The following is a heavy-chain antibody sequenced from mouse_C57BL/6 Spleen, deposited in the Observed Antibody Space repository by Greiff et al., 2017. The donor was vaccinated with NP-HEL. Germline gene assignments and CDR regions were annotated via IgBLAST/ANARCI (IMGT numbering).Heavy chain of an antibody. Sequence: QVQLQQPGTELVKPGASVKLSCKASGYTFTSYWMHWVKQRPGQGLEWIGNINPSNGGTNYNEKFKSKATLTVDKSSSTAYMQLSNLTSDNSAVYYCAGDYDYDRTWFAYWGQGTLVTVSA. CDR1: GYTFTSYW. D-gene: IGHD2-4*01. CDR3: AGDYDYDRTWFAY. J-gene: IGHJ3*01. CDR2: INPSNGGT. V-gene: IGHV1-53*01.